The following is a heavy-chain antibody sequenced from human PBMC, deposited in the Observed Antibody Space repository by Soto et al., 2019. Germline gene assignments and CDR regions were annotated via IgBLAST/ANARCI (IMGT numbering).Heavy chain of an antibody. CDR2: IYYSGST. CDR1: GGSISPYY. V-gene: IGHV4-59*01. CDR3: TRERRGLIFGGFDP. D-gene: IGHD3-3*02. Sequence: QVQLQESGPGLVKPSETLSLTCTVSGGSISPYYWSWFRQPPGKGLEWIGYIYYSGSTNYNPSLNIRVTISVGTSKNQFSLKLTSLTAADTAVYYCTRERRGLIFGGFDPWGQGTLVTVSA. J-gene: IGHJ5*02.